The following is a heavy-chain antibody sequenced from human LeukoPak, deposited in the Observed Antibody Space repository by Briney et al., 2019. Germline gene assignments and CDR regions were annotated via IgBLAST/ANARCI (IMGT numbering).Heavy chain of an antibody. Sequence: GASVKVSCKASGYTFTGYYMHWVRQAPGQGLEWMGWINPNSGGTNYAQTFQGRVTMTRDTSISTAYMELSRLRSDDTAVYYCARDGYSYTNWFDPWGQGTLVTVSS. V-gene: IGHV1-2*02. J-gene: IGHJ5*02. D-gene: IGHD5-18*01. CDR2: INPNSGGT. CDR3: ARDGYSYTNWFDP. CDR1: GYTFTGYY.